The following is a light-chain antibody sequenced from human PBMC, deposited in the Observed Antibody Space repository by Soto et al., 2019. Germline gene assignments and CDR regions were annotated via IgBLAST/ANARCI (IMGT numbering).Light chain of an antibody. CDR2: EKN. V-gene: IGLV1-40*01. Sequence: QSVLTQPPSVSEATGQRVTISCTGSSSNIGAGYEAHWYQQVPGTAPKLLIYEKNNRPSGVPDRFPGSNSGTSASLAITGLQAEDVAEYYCQSYDSSLRGYVFGTGTKLTVL. J-gene: IGLJ1*01. CDR1: SSNIGAGYE. CDR3: QSYDSSLRGYV.